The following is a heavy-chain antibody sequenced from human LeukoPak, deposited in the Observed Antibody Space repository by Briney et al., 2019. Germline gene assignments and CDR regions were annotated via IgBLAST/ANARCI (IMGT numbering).Heavy chain of an antibody. D-gene: IGHD2-15*01. Sequence: ASVTVSCKAFGYTFTNYYMHWVRQAPGQGLEWMGIINPSGGSTSSAQKFQGRVTMTRDTSTSTVYMELSSLRPGDTAGYYCVRVNYCSGDSCYFYDYWGQGTLVTVSS. V-gene: IGHV1-46*01. CDR1: GYTFTNYY. CDR2: INPSGGST. CDR3: VRVNYCSGDSCYFYDY. J-gene: IGHJ4*02.